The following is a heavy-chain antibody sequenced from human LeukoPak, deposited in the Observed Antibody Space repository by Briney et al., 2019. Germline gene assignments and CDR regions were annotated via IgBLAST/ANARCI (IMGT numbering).Heavy chain of an antibody. V-gene: IGHV4-34*01. CDR2: IIHSGST. D-gene: IGHD7-27*01. J-gene: IGHJ6*03. Sequence: SETLSLTCAVYGGSFSGYSWSWIRQSPGKGLEWIADIIHSGSTNYNSSLKSRVTISLDTSKNQFSRNLTSVTAADPAVYYCARGLTELGTAYSYYMDVWGKGTTVIVSS. CDR3: ARGLTELGTAYSYYMDV. CDR1: GGSFSGYS.